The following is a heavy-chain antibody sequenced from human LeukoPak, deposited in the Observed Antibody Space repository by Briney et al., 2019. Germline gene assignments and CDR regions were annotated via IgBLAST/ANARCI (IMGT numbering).Heavy chain of an antibody. Sequence: SETLSLTCTVSGGSVSSGAYYWSWIRQPPGKGLEWIGYIYYTGSTNFNPSLKSRLTISVDTSKNQFSLKLSSVTTADTAVYYCAGYCSGGSCYSFYAFDIWGQGTMVTVSS. CDR2: IYYTGST. J-gene: IGHJ3*02. CDR1: GGSVSSGAYY. D-gene: IGHD2-15*01. V-gene: IGHV4-61*08. CDR3: AGYCSGGSCYSFYAFDI.